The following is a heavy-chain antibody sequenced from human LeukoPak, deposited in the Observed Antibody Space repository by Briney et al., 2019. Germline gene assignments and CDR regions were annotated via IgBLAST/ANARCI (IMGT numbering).Heavy chain of an antibody. Sequence: GGSLRLSCAASGFTFSSYSMNWVRQAPGKGLEWVSSISSSSSYIYYADSVKGRFTISRDNAKNSLYLQMNSLRAEDTAVYYCARRGSGSLIDAFDIWGQGTMVTVSS. CDR1: GFTFSSYS. J-gene: IGHJ3*02. CDR3: ARRGSGSLIDAFDI. D-gene: IGHD1-26*01. CDR2: ISSSSSYI. V-gene: IGHV3-21*01.